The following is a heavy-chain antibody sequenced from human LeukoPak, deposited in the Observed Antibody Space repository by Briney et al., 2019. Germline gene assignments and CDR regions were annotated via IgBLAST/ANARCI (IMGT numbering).Heavy chain of an antibody. J-gene: IGHJ4*02. D-gene: IGHD2-21*01. Sequence: SGTLSLTCTVSGGSISSGDYYWSWIRQPPGKGLEWIGYIYYSGSTYYNPSLKSRVTISVDTSKNQFSLKLSSVTAADTAVYYCARGVIAIPTFFDYWGQGTLVTVSS. CDR1: GGSISSGDYY. CDR2: IYYSGST. CDR3: ARGVIAIPTFFDY. V-gene: IGHV4-30-4*08.